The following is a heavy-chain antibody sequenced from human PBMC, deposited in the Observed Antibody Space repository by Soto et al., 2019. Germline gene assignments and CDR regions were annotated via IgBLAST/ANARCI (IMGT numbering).Heavy chain of an antibody. CDR2: IYYSGST. V-gene: IGHV4-59*01. CDR3: ARVAASSSFLFSFYGMDV. D-gene: IGHD2-21*01. Sequence: QVQLQESGPGLVKPSETLSLTCKVSGGSISSYYWNWIRQPPGKGLEWIGNIYYSGSTNYSPSLESRVTISVDTSKNQISLKLRSVTAADTAMYYCARVAASSSFLFSFYGMDVWGQGTTVTVSS. J-gene: IGHJ6*02. CDR1: GGSISSYY.